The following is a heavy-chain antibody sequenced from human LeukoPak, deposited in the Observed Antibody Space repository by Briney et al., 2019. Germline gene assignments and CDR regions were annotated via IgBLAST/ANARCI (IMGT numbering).Heavy chain of an antibody. CDR3: ARGGVGATQSYYYGMDV. V-gene: IGHV4-34*01. Sequence: SETLSLTRAVYGGSFSGYYWSWIRQPPGKGLEWIGEINHSGSTNYNPSLKSRVTISVDTSKNQFSLKLSSVTAADTAVYYCARGGVGATQSYYYGMDVWGQGTTATVSS. D-gene: IGHD1-26*01. CDR2: INHSGST. J-gene: IGHJ6*02. CDR1: GGSFSGYY.